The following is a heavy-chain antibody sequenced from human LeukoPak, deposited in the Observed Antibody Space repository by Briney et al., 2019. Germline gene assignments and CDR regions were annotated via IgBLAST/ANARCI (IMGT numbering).Heavy chain of an antibody. CDR1: GGSFSGYY. CDR3: ARAPLRYYYYMDV. J-gene: IGHJ6*03. V-gene: IGHV4-34*01. Sequence: PSEXXXXXCAVYGGSFSGYYWSWLRQPPGKGLEWIGEINHSGSTNYNPSLTSRVTISVDTSKNQFSLKLSSVTAADTAVYYCARAPLRYYYYMDVWGKGTTVTVSS. CDR2: INHSGST.